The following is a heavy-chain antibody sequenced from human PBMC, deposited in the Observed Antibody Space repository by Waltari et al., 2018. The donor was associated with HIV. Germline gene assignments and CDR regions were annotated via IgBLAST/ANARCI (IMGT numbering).Heavy chain of an antibody. Sequence: VQLVQSGAEMKKPGSSVRVSCKCSRDVFTNFSFNWLRQAPGQRPEGMAEITPVFGTTDSARKVRGRVTLSADKSSSTIYMDLRSLSSGDTAVYYCAASPERPGFEAPLFFFDYWGQGTLITVSS. V-gene: IGHV1-69*13. D-gene: IGHD5-12*01. CDR2: ITPVFGTT. J-gene: IGHJ4*02. CDR1: RDVFTNFS. CDR3: AASPERPGFEAPLFFFDY.